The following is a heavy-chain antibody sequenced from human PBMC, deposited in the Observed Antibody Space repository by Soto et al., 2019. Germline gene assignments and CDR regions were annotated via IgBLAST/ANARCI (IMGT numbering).Heavy chain of an antibody. CDR3: ARGGGSYYYYGMDV. J-gene: IGHJ6*02. D-gene: IGHD1-26*01. V-gene: IGHV4-59*01. CDR2: IYYSGST. Sequence: QVQLQESGPGLVKPSETLSLTCTVSGGSISSYYWSWIRQPPGKGLEWIGYIYYSGSTNYNPSLKSRVTISAATSKNPFSLKLSSVTAADTAVSYCARGGGSYYYYGMDVWGQGTTVTVSS. CDR1: GGSISSYY.